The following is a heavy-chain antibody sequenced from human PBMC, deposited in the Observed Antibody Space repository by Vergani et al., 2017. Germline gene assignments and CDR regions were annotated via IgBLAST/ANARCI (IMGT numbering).Heavy chain of an antibody. CDR3: ARARDRQLDTLIDY. V-gene: IGHV1-69*01. CDR1: GYSFTSYW. Sequence: VQLVQSGAEVKKPGESLKISCKGSGYSFTSYWIGWVRQMPGKGLEWRGGIIPIFGTANYAQKCQGRVTITADESTSTAYMELSSLRSEDTAVYYCARARDRQLDTLIDYWGQGTLVTVSS. D-gene: IGHD6-13*01. J-gene: IGHJ4*02. CDR2: IIPIFGTA.